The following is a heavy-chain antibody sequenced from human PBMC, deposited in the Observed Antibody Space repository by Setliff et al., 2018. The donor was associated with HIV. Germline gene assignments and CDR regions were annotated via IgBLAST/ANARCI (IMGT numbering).Heavy chain of an antibody. CDR1: GFTVSDTH. CDR3: ARDDYFQH. V-gene: IGHV3-74*01. CDR2: IKSDGSST. J-gene: IGHJ1*01. Sequence: PGGSLRLSCAASGFTVSDTHMTWVRQAPGKGLVWVSRIKSDGSSTSYADSVKGRFTISRDNAKNTLYLQMNSLRAEDTAVYYCARDDYFQHWGQGTQVTVSS.